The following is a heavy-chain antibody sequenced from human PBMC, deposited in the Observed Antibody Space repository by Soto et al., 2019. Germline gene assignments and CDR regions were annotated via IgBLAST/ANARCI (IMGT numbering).Heavy chain of an antibody. Sequence: GASVKVSCKASGGTFSSYTISWVRQAPGQGLEWMGRIIPILGIANYAQKFQGRVTITADKSTSTAYMELSSLRSEDTAVYYCARDHYGITGMGSNWFDPWGQGTLVTVSS. D-gene: IGHD1-20*01. CDR1: GGTFSSYT. CDR3: ARDHYGITGMGSNWFDP. J-gene: IGHJ5*02. CDR2: IIPILGIA. V-gene: IGHV1-69*04.